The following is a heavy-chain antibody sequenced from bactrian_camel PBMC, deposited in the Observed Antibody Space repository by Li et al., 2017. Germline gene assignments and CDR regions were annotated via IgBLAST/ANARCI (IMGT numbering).Heavy chain of an antibody. J-gene: IGHJ6*01. CDR3: AAGPAAWGGEWVCRTGDFRY. V-gene: IGHV3S63*01. D-gene: IGHD3*01. CDR2: IYRVLLVP. CDR1: GYAFASYC. Sequence: VQLVESGGGSVEAGGSLTLSCSGSGYAFASYCMGWFRQVPGKEREGVATIYRVLLVPNYADSVKGRFTISLDNAKNTVYLQMDTLKPEDTGMYYCAAGPAAWGGEWVCRTGDFRYWGTGTQVTVS.